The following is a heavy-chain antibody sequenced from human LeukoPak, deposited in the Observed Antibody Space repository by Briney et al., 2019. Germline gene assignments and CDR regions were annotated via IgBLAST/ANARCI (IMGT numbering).Heavy chain of an antibody. CDR2: ISSSSSSI. J-gene: IGHJ4*02. CDR1: GLTVSSNC. CDR3: ARVYRRYFDY. V-gene: IGHV3-48*01. Sequence: PGGSLRLSCAASGLTVSSNCMSWVRQAPGKGLEWVSYISSSSSSIYYADAVKGRFTISRDNAKNSLYLQMNSLRAEDTAVYYCARVYRRYFDYWGQGTLVTVSS. D-gene: IGHD1-14*01.